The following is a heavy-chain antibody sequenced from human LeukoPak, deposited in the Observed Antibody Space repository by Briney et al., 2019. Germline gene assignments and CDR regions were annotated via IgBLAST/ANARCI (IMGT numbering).Heavy chain of an antibody. D-gene: IGHD5-24*01. CDR2: ISAYNGNT. Sequence: GASVKVSCKASGYTFTSYGISWVRQAPGQGLEWTGWISAYNGNTNYAQKLQGRVTMTTDTSTSTAYMELRSLRSDDTAVYYCARGEMATARRQAGAFDIWGQGAMVTVSS. J-gene: IGHJ3*02. CDR1: GYTFTSYG. V-gene: IGHV1-18*01. CDR3: ARGEMATARRQAGAFDI.